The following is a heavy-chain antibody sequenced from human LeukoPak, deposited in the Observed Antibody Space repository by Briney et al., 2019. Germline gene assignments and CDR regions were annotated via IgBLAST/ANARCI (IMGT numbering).Heavy chain of an antibody. CDR1: GFTFSSYA. CDR2: ISGSGGST. J-gene: IGHJ4*02. CDR3: AKNGFIAVAGTGDFDY. D-gene: IGHD6-19*01. Sequence: PGGSLRLSCAASGFTFSSYAMSWVRQAPGKGLEWVSAISGSGGSTDYADSVKGRFTISRDNSKNTLYLQMNSLRAEDTAVYYCAKNGFIAVAGTGDFDYWGQGTLVTVSS. V-gene: IGHV3-23*01.